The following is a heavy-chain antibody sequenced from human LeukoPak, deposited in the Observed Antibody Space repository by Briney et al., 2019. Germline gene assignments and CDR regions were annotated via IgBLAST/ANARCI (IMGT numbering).Heavy chain of an antibody. CDR3: ARPYYDTSGYYSYYFDY. CDR2: IYPGDSDT. V-gene: IGHV5-51*01. J-gene: IGHJ4*02. CDR1: GYSFTSYW. D-gene: IGHD3-22*01. Sequence: GESLQISCKGSGYSFTSYWIGWVRQMPGKGLEWMGIIYPGDSDTRYSPSFQGQVTISADKSISTAYLQWSSLKASDTAMYYCARPYYDTSGYYSYYFDYWGQGTLVTVSS.